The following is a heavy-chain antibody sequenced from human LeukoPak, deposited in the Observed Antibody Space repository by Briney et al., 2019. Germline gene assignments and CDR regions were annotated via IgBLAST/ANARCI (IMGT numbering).Heavy chain of an antibody. V-gene: IGHV4-30-4*08. Sequence: SETLSLTCTVSGGSISSGDYYWSWIRQPPGKGLEWIGYIYYSGSTYHNPSLKSRVTISVDTSKNQFSLKPSSVTAADMYVYYCAKVSVDWGSNFDYWGQGTLVTVSS. CDR2: IYYSGST. J-gene: IGHJ4*02. CDR3: AKVSVDWGSNFDY. CDR1: GGSISSGDYY. D-gene: IGHD7-27*01.